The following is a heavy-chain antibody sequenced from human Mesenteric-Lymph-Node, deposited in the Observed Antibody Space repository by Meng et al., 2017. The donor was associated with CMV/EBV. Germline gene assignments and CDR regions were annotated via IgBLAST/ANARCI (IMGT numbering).Heavy chain of an antibody. D-gene: IGHD3-3*01. V-gene: IGHV4-34*01. J-gene: IGHJ4*02. CDR1: GGSFSGYY. Sequence: GGSFSGYYWSWIRQPPGKGLEWIGEINHSGSTNYNPSLKSRVTISVDTSKNQFSLKLSSVTAADTAVYYCARIGDLFWSGYYNYFDYWGQGTLVTVSS. CDR3: ARIGDLFWSGYYNYFDY. CDR2: INHSGST.